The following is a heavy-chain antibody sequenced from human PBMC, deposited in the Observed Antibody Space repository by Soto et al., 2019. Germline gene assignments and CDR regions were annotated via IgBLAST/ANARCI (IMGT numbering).Heavy chain of an antibody. CDR3: ARGPYSSSSLFDY. J-gene: IGHJ4*02. CDR2: IYPGDSDT. V-gene: IGHV5-51*01. D-gene: IGHD6-6*01. CDR1: GYRFTSYW. Sequence: HGESLKISCKGSGYRFTSYWIGWVRQMPGKGLEWMGIIYPGDSDTRYSPSFQGQVTISVDKSISTAYLQWSSLKASDTAMYYCARGPYSSSSLFDYWGQGTLVTVSS.